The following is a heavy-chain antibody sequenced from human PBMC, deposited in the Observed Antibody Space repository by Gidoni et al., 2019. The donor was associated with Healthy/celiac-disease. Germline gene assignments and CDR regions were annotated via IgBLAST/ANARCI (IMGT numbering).Heavy chain of an antibody. CDR3: ARGGSVFDWLGAFDI. Sequence: QVQLVESGGGVVQPGRSLRLSCAASGFTFSSYGMHWVRQAPGKGLEWVAVIWYDGSNKYYADSVKGRFTISRDNSKNTLYLQMNSLRAEDTAVYYCARGGSVFDWLGAFDIWGQGTMVTVSS. CDR2: IWYDGSNK. V-gene: IGHV3-33*01. CDR1: GFTFSSYG. D-gene: IGHD3-9*01. J-gene: IGHJ3*02.